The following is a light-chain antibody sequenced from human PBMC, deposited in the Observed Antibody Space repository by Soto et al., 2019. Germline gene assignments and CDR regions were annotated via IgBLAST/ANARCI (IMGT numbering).Light chain of an antibody. CDR1: QSFNTW. CDR3: QQYYDYPWT. J-gene: IGKJ1*01. CDR2: DAS. Sequence: TAALSPSVGHTVTITCRASQSFNTWLAWHQHKPGKAPKVLIYDASNLQAGVPSRFSGSGSGREFTLTISSLQTDDFATYYCQQYYDYPWTFGQGTKVDIK. V-gene: IGKV1-5*01.